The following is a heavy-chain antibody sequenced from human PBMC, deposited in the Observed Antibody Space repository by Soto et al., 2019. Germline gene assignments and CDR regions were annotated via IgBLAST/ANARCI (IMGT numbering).Heavy chain of an antibody. CDR1: GFTFDDYT. D-gene: IGHD6-19*01. CDR3: AKDIFPIAVAGPFDY. J-gene: IGHJ4*02. CDR2: ISWDGGST. Sequence: GGSLRLSCAASGFTFDDYTMHWVRQAPGKGLEWVSLISWDGGSTYYADSVKGRFTISRDNSKNSLYLQMNSLRTEDTALYYCAKDIFPIAVAGPFDYWGQGTLVTVSS. V-gene: IGHV3-43*01.